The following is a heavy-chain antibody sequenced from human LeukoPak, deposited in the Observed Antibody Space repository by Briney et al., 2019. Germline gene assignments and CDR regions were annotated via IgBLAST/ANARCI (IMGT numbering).Heavy chain of an antibody. CDR3: ARHVSAIVVVVAAPDAFDI. Sequence: SETLSLTCTVSGGSISSSSYYWGWIRQPPGKGLEWIGSIYYSGSTYYNPSLKSRVTISVDTSKNQFSLKLSSATAAGTAVYYCARHVSAIVVVVAAPDAFDIWGQGTMVTVSS. CDR1: GGSISSSSYY. CDR2: IYYSGST. J-gene: IGHJ3*02. D-gene: IGHD2-15*01. V-gene: IGHV4-39*01.